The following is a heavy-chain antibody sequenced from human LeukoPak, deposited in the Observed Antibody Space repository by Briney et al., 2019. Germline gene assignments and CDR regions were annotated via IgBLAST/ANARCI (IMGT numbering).Heavy chain of an antibody. CDR2: INYSGST. CDR1: VGSISSSSSYY. CDR3: ARHPGMDY. Sequence: SETLSLTCTVSVGSISSSSSYYWAWIRQPPGRGLEWIGSINYSGSTFYHPSLKSRVAISVDTSKNHFSLSLSSVTAADTAVYYCARHPGMDYWGQGTLVTVSS. J-gene: IGHJ4*02. V-gene: IGHV4-39*02.